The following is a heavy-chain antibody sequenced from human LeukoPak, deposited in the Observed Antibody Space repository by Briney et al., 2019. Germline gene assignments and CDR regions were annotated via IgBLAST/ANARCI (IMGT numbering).Heavy chain of an antibody. CDR2: IYYSGST. CDR1: GGSISSSSYY. D-gene: IGHD1-26*01. J-gene: IGHJ3*02. CDR3: ARITSGSYRPLSAFDI. Sequence: PSETLSLTCTVSGGSISSSSYYWGWIRQPPGKGLEWIGSIYYSGSTYYNPSLKSRVTISVDTSKNQFSLKLSSVTAADTAVYYCARITSGSYRPLSAFDIWGQGTMVTVSS. V-gene: IGHV4-39*01.